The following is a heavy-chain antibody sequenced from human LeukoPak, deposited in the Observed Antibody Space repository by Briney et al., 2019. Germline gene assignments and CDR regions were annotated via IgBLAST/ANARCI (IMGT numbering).Heavy chain of an antibody. CDR3: ARDYWSYYYDSSGYYNY. V-gene: IGHV3-33*08. CDR2: IWYDGSNK. D-gene: IGHD3-22*01. J-gene: IGHJ4*02. CDR1: GFIFSPYA. Sequence: PGGSLRLSCATSGFIFSPYAMHWVRQAPGKGLEWVAVIWYDGSNKYYADSVKGRFTISRDNSKNTLYLQMNSLRAEDTAVYYCARDYWSYYYDSSGYYNYWGQEILVTVSS.